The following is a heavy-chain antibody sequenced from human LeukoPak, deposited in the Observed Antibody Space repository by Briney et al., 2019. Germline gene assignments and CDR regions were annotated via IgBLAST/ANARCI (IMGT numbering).Heavy chain of an antibody. CDR2: FYSSGST. V-gene: IGHV4-61*02. D-gene: IGHD3-16*01. CDR3: ARGGAVGNYYSMDV. J-gene: IGHJ6*03. Sequence: PSETLSLTCTVSSGSITGGSYYWSWIRQPAGKGLEWIGRFYSSGSTNSNPSLKSRVTMSVDTSKNQFSLKVTSVTAADTAVYYCARGGAVGNYYSMDVWGKGTTVIVSS. CDR1: SGSITGGSYY.